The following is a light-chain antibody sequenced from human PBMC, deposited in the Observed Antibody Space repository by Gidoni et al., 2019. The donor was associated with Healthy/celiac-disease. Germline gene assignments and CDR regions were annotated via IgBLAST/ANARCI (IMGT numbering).Light chain of an antibody. J-gene: IGLJ2*01. CDR3: NSRDSSGNLVV. V-gene: IGLV3-19*01. CDR1: SLRSYY. Sequence: SSELTHDPAVSVALGQTVRITCQGDSLRSYYASWYQQKPGQAPVLVIYGKNNRPSGIPDRFSGSSSGNTASLTITGAQAEDEADYYCNSRDSSGNLVVFGGGTKLTVL. CDR2: GKN.